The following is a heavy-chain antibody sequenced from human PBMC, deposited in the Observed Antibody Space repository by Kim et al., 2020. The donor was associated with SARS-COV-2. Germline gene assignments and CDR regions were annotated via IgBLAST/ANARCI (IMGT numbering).Heavy chain of an antibody. V-gene: IGHV4-39*01. D-gene: IGHD2-8*01. CDR1: GGSISSSSYY. CDR3: ARRRGFGDNGYFDL. CDR2: IYYSGST. J-gene: IGHJ2*01. Sequence: SETLSLTCTVSGGSISSSSYYWGWIRQPPGKGLEWIGSIYYSGSTYYNPSLKSRVTISVDTSKNQFSLKLGSVTAADTAVYYCARRRGFGDNGYFDLWGRGTLVTVSS.